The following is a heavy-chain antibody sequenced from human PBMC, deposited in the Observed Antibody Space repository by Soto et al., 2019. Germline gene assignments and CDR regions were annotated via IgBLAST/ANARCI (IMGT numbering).Heavy chain of an antibody. CDR3: VHRYWSTSGNYSHN. J-gene: IGHJ4*02. V-gene: IGHV2-5*02. CDR1: GFSLSATGAA. D-gene: IGHD3-10*01. Sequence: QITLKESGPTLVEPTQTLTLTCAFSGFSLSATGAAVGWIRQPPGRALEWLALIYWDGDTRYSPSQKSRIIITKDTPKNQVVLTMSKVDPVDTATYYCVHRYWSTSGNYSHNWGRGTLVTVSS. CDR2: IYWDGDT.